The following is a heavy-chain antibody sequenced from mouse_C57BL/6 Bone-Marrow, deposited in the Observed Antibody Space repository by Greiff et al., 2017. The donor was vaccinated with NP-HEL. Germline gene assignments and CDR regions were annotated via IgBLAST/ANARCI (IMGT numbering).Heavy chain of an antibody. CDR3: TRIWPIYDGSSY. V-gene: IGHV14-4*01. D-gene: IGHD2-3*01. Sequence: VQLQQSGAELVRPGASVKLSCTASGFNIKDDYMHWVKQRPEQGLEWIGWIDPENGDTEYASKFQGKATITADTSSNTAYLQLSSLTSEDTAVYYCTRIWPIYDGSSYWDQGTLVTVSA. CDR1: GFNIKDDY. CDR2: IDPENGDT. J-gene: IGHJ3*01.